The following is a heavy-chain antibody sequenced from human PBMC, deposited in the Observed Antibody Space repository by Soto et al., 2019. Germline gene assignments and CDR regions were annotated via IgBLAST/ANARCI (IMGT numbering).Heavy chain of an antibody. Sequence: SVKVSCKASGYTFTSYGISWVRQAPGQGLEWMGWISAYNGNTNYAQKLQGRVTMTTDTSTSTAYMELRSLRSDDTAVYYCARIIDCSGGSCYLNWFDPWGQGTLVTVSS. J-gene: IGHJ5*02. V-gene: IGHV1-18*01. D-gene: IGHD2-15*01. CDR1: GYTFTSYG. CDR2: ISAYNGNT. CDR3: ARIIDCSGGSCYLNWFDP.